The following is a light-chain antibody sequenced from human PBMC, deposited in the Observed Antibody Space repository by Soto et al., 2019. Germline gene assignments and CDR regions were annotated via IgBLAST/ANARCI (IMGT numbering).Light chain of an antibody. CDR2: DAS. CDR1: QSINNY. Sequence: EIVLTQSPATLSLSPGERATLSCRASQSINNYLAWYQQKPGQAPRLLVYDASNRATGIPARFSGSGSGTVFTLAISSLGPEDLAVYYCQQCSNWRRTFGGGTKVEIK. V-gene: IGKV3-11*01. CDR3: QQCSNWRRT. J-gene: IGKJ4*01.